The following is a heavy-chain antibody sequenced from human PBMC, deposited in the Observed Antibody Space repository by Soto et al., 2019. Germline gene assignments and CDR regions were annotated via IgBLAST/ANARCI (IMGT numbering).Heavy chain of an antibody. CDR1: GFTFSDYY. CDR2: ISSSGSTI. V-gene: IGHV3-11*01. D-gene: IGHD3-3*01. Sequence: PGGSLRLSCAASGFTFSDYYMSWIRQAPGKGLEWVSYISSSGSTIYYADSVKGRFTISRDNTKNSLYLQMNSLRAEDTAVYYCARTRGLGSYDFWSGYYPIYYFDYWGQGTLVTVSS. J-gene: IGHJ4*02. CDR3: ARTRGLGSYDFWSGYYPIYYFDY.